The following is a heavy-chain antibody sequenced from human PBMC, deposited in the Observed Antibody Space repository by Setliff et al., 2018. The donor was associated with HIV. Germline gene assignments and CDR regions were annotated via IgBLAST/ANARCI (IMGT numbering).Heavy chain of an antibody. CDR2: ISAYNGNT. CDR1: GYTFISYG. D-gene: IGHD2-2*01. Sequence: ASVKVSCKASGYTFISYGISWVRQAPGQGLEWMGWISAYNGNTNYAQKLQARVTMTTDTSTSTAYMELRSLRSDDTAVYYCATSSRIYYYFYMDVWGKGTTVTVSS. J-gene: IGHJ6*03. V-gene: IGHV1-18*01. CDR3: ATSSRIYYYFYMDV.